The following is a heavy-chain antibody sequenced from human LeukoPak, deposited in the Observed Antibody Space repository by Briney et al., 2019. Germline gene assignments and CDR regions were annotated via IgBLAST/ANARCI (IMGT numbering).Heavy chain of an antibody. Sequence: GGSLRLSCAASGFTFSSYSMNWVRQAPGKGLEWVSSISSSSSYIYYADSVKGRFTISRDNAKNSLYLQMNSLRAEDTAVYYCARDPNPLYSSGWSDYWGQGTLVSVSS. CDR2: ISSSSSYI. CDR1: GFTFSSYS. CDR3: ARDPNPLYSSGWSDY. J-gene: IGHJ4*02. D-gene: IGHD6-19*01. V-gene: IGHV3-21*01.